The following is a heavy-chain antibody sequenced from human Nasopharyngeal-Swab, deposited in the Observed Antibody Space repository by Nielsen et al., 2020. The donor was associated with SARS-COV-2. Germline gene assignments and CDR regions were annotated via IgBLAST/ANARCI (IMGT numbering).Heavy chain of an antibody. CDR3: AKYAHYDFLSGYHLGWFDP. Sequence: WIRQPPGKGLEWIGYIYYSGGANYNLSLKSRVTISVDTSKNQFSLKLNSVTAADTAVYYCAKYAHYDFLSGYHLGWFDPWGQGTLVTVPS. D-gene: IGHD3-3*01. J-gene: IGHJ5*02. V-gene: IGHV4-59*01. CDR2: IYYSGGA.